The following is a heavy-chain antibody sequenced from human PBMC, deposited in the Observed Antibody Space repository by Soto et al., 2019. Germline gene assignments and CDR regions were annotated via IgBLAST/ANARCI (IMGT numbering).Heavy chain of an antibody. V-gene: IGHV1-3*01. J-gene: IGHJ3*02. CDR1: GYTFTSYA. D-gene: IGHD3-3*01. CDR3: ARAYYDFWSGSRGAFDI. CDR2: INAGNGNT. Sequence: ASVKVSCKASGYTFTSYAMHWVRQAPGQRLEWMGWINAGNGNTKYSQKLQGRVTITRDTSASTAYMELSSLRSEDTSVYFCARAYYDFWSGSRGAFDIWGQGTMVTVSS.